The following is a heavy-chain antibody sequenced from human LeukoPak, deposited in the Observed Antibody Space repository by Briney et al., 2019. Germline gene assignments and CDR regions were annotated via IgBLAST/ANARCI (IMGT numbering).Heavy chain of an antibody. J-gene: IGHJ6*03. CDR3: SGRAFYYYYMDV. CDR2: IYYSGST. D-gene: IGHD5-12*01. CDR1: GGSISSSSYY. Sequence: SETLSLTCTVSGGSISSSSYYWGWIRQPPGKGLKWIGSIYYSGSTYYNPSLKSRVTISVDTSKNQFSLKLSSVTAADTAVYYCSGRAFYYYYMDVWGKGTTVTVSS. V-gene: IGHV4-39*01.